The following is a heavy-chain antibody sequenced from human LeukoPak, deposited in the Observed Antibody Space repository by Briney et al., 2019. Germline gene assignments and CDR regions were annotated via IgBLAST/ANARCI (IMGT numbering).Heavy chain of an antibody. CDR3: AREAGSYDSSGYYSLYYSFDY. CDR1: GYSISSGYY. Sequence: SETLSLTCTVSGYSISSGYYWGWIRQPPGKGLEWIGTIRHSGNTYYNPSLNSRVTMSVDTSKNQFSLKLTSVTAADTAVYYCAREAGSYDSSGYYSLYYSFDYWGQGTLVTVSS. D-gene: IGHD3-22*01. V-gene: IGHV4-38-2*02. CDR2: IRHSGNT. J-gene: IGHJ4*02.